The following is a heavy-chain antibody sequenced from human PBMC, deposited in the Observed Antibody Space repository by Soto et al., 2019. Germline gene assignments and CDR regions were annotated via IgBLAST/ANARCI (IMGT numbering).Heavy chain of an antibody. CDR3: ANDSQIAFGSGIVSTYGAFYI. CDR2: ISWNSGSI. Sequence: QPGGSLRLSCAASGFTFDDYAMHWVRQAPGKGLEWVSGISWNSGSIGYADSVKGRFTISRDNAKNSLYLQMNSLRAEDTALSYFANDSQIAFGSGIVSTYGAFYIWGQGTM. V-gene: IGHV3-9*01. D-gene: IGHD3-16*02. CDR1: GFTFDDYA. J-gene: IGHJ3*02.